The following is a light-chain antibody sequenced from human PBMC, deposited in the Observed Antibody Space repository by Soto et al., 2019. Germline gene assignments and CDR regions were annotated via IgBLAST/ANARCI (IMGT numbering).Light chain of an antibody. CDR1: QTISKNY. CDR2: HAS. CDR3: QPYASSPLT. Sequence: EIVLTQSPGTLSLSPGERATLSCRASQTISKNYLAWYQQKPGQAPRPLVYHASTRAAGIPDRFSGSGSGTDFPLTISRLEPEDVAVYFCQPYASSPLTFGGGTKVEI. J-gene: IGKJ4*01. V-gene: IGKV3-20*01.